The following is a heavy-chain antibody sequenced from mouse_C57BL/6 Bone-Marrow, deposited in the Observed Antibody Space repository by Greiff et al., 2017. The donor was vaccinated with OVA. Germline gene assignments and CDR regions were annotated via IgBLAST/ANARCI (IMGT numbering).Heavy chain of an antibody. CDR1: GYTFTDHT. D-gene: IGHD2-3*01. Sequence: VQLQHSDAELVKPGASVKISCKVSGYTFTDHTIHWMKQRPEQGLEWIGYIYPRDGSTKYNEKFKGKATLTADKSSSTAYMQLNSLTSEDSAVYFCARENGYYEDYFDYWGQGTTLTVSS. CDR2: IYPRDGST. V-gene: IGHV1-78*01. CDR3: ARENGYYEDYFDY. J-gene: IGHJ2*01.